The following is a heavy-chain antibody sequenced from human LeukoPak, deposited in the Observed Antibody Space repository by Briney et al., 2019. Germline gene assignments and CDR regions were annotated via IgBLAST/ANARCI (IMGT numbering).Heavy chain of an antibody. J-gene: IGHJ4*02. D-gene: IGHD3-22*01. Sequence: GGSLRLSCAASGFTFSSYAMYWVRQASGKGLEWVSAISGSGGRTYYADSVKGRFTISRDNSKNTLYLQMNSLRAEDTAVYYCARDYYDSSGLFDYWGQGTLVTVSS. CDR3: ARDYYDSSGLFDY. CDR2: ISGSGGRT. V-gene: IGHV3-23*01. CDR1: GFTFSSYA.